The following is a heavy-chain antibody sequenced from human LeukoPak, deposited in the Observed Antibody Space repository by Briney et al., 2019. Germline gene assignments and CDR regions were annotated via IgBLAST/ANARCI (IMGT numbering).Heavy chain of an antibody. CDR3: AKDIRAVGVTSGFDY. CDR2: ISWNSGSI. CDR1: GFTFDDYA. Sequence: GRSLRLSCAAPGFTFDDYAMHWVRQAPGKGLEWVSGISWNSGSIGYADSVKGRFTISRDNAKNSLYLQMNSLRAEDTALYYCAKDIRAVGVTSGFDYWGQGTLVTVSS. J-gene: IGHJ4*02. V-gene: IGHV3-9*01. D-gene: IGHD6-19*01.